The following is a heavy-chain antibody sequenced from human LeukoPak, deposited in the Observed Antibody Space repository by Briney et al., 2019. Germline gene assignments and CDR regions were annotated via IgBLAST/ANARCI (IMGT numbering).Heavy chain of an antibody. V-gene: IGHV3-74*01. CDR1: GFTFSSSW. D-gene: IGHD1-26*01. J-gene: IGHJ4*02. CDR3: VRALVGASDY. Sequence: QPGGSLRLSCAASGFTFSSSWMHWVRQAPGKELVWVSRMNSDGSTTNYADSVKGRFTISRDNAKNTLYLQMNSLRVEDTAVYYCVRALVGASDYWGQGTLVTVSS. CDR2: MNSDGSTT.